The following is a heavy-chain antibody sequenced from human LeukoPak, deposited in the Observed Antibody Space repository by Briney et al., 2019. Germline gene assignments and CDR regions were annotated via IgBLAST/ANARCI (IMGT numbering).Heavy chain of an antibody. CDR2: ISYDGSNK. CDR3: ARDYYDSSGYYYGGY. Sequence: GGSLRLSCAASGFTFSSYAMHWVRQAPGKGLEWVAVISYDGSNKYYADSVKGRFTISRDNSKNTLYLQMNSLRDEDTAVYYCARDYYDSSGYYYGGYWGQGTLVTVSS. J-gene: IGHJ4*02. CDR1: GFTFSSYA. V-gene: IGHV3-30-3*01. D-gene: IGHD3-22*01.